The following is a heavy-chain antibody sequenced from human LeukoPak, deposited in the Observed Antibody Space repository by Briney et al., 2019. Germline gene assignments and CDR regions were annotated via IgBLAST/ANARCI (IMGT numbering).Heavy chain of an antibody. CDR2: IYYSGST. D-gene: IGHD3-22*01. CDR1: GGSISSGDYY. J-gene: IGHJ4*02. V-gene: IGHV4-30-4*08. CDR3: ARDLSSGYYRYYFDY. Sequence: SQTLSLTCTVSGGSISSGDYYWSWIRQTPGKGLEWIGYIYYSGSTYYNPSLKSRVTISVDTSKNQFSLKLSSLTAADTAVYYCARDLSSGYYRYYFDYWGQGTLVTVSS.